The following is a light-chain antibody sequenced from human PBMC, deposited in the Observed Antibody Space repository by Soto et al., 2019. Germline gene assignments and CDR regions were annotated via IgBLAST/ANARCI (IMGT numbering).Light chain of an antibody. V-gene: IGKV2-28*01. J-gene: IGKJ1*01. Sequence: DIVLTQSPLSLPVTPGEPASISCRSSQSLLQRSGYHYLDWYLQKPGQSPQLLIYLGSNRATGVPDRFSGSGSGTDFTIKISRVEAEDVGVYYCLHALQPPPAFGQGTKVEIK. CDR1: QSLLQRSGYHY. CDR3: LHALQPPPA. CDR2: LGS.